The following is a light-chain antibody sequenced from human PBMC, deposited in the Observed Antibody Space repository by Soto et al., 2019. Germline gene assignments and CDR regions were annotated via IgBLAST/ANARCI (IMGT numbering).Light chain of an antibody. CDR2: SNS. Sequence: QSVLTQPPSASGTPGQRVTISCSGSSSNIGSNTVNWYQQLPGTAPKLLIYSNSQRPSGVPARFSGSKSGTSASLAISGLQSEDEADYYCAAWDDSLNGWVFGGGTKLTV. CDR1: SSNIGSNT. CDR3: AAWDDSLNGWV. J-gene: IGLJ3*02. V-gene: IGLV1-44*01.